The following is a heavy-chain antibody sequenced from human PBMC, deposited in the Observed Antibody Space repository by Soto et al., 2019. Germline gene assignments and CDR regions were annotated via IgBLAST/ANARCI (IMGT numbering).Heavy chain of an antibody. V-gene: IGHV4-4*02. D-gene: IGHD5-12*01. CDR1: GGSISSSNW. Sequence: SETLSLTCAVSGGSISSSNWWSWVRQPPGKGLEWIGEIYHSGSTNHNPSLKSRVTISVDKSKNQFSLKLSSVTAADTAVYYCAITPMMATMNYWGQGTLVTVS. CDR3: AITPMMATMNY. CDR2: IYHSGST. J-gene: IGHJ4*02.